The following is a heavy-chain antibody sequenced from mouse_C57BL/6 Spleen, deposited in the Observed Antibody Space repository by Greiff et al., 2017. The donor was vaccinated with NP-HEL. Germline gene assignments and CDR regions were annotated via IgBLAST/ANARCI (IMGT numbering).Heavy chain of an antibody. CDR1: GYTFTSYW. D-gene: IGHD3-2*02. CDR3: ARRTAQGRGAMDY. CDR2: IYPGSGST. Sequence: VQLQQPGAELVKPGASVKMSCKASGYTFTSYWITWVKQRPGQGLAGIGDIYPGSGSTNHNVKVKSKATLTVETSSSTAYMQRSSLTSEDAAVYYRARRTAQGRGAMDYWGQGTSVPVPS. V-gene: IGHV1-55*01. J-gene: IGHJ4*01.